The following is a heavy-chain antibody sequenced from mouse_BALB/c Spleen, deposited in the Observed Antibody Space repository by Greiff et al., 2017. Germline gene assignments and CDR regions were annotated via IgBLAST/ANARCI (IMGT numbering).Heavy chain of an antibody. J-gene: IGHJ3*01. D-gene: IGHD2-3*01. CDR3: ASRYDGYYWFAY. CDR1: GYSITSDYA. V-gene: IGHV3-2*02. CDR2: ISYSGST. Sequence: DVKLQESGPGLVKPSQSLSLTCTVTGYSITSDYAWNWIRQFPGNKLEWMGYISYSGSTSYNPSLKSRISITRDTSKNQFFLQLNSVTTEDTATYYCASRYDGYYWFAYWGQGTLVTVSA.